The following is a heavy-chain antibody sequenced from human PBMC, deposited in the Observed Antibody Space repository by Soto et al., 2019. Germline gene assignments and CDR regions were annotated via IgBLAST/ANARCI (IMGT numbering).Heavy chain of an antibody. J-gene: IGHJ4*02. D-gene: IGHD1-26*01. CDR2: IFHTVTT. V-gene: IGHV4-61*01. Sequence: SETLSLTCTVSGGSVSSGNYYWSWIRQPPGKGLEWIGYIFHTVTTNYNPSLKSRVTISLDTSMNQFSLKLSSVTPADTAVYYCTRAPVSGSYCFDFWGQGTPVTVSS. CDR1: GGSVSSGNYY. CDR3: TRAPVSGSYCFDF.